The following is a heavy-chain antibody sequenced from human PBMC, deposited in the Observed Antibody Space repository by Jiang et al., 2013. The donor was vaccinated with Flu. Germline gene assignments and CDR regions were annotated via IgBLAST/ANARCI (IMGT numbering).Heavy chain of an antibody. V-gene: IGHV3-30*18. D-gene: IGHD3-3*01. Sequence: SLRLSCAASGFTFSSYGMHWVRQAPGKGLEWVAVISYDGSNKYYADSVKGRFTISRDNSKNTLYLQMNSLRAEDTAVYYCAKDHGITIFGVVTQGQYYYYGMDVWGQGTTVTVSS. CDR1: GFTFSSYG. CDR3: AKDHGITIFGVVTQGQYYYYGMDV. CDR2: ISYDGSNK. J-gene: IGHJ6*02.